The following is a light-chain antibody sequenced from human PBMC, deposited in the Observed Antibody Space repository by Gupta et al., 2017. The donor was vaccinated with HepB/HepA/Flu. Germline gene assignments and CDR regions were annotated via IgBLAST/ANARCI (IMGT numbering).Light chain of an antibody. V-gene: IGKV4-1*01. J-gene: IGKJ1*01. CDR3: HQYDSTPGT. CDR1: QSVLYSSNNKNY. Sequence: DIVMTQSPDSLAVSLGERATINCKSSQSVLYSSNNKNYLAWYQQKPRQPPKLLIYWASTRESGVPGRFSGSGSGTDFTLTISSLQAEDVAVYYCHQYDSTPGTFGQGTKVEIK. CDR2: WAS.